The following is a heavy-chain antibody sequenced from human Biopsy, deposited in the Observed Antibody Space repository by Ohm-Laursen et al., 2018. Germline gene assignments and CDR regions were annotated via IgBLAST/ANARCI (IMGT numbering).Heavy chain of an antibody. CDR2: IDVSDYNT. Sequence: SLRLSCTASGFTFHTYAMNWVRQAPGKGLEWVAHIDVSDYNTYYADSVRGRFTIPRDNSKQMVHLEINSLTADDTAVYYCVKQWGGCNFDSWGQGTLVTVSS. J-gene: IGHJ5*01. CDR3: VKQWGGCNFDS. V-gene: IGHV3-23*01. CDR1: GFTFHTYA. D-gene: IGHD3-16*01.